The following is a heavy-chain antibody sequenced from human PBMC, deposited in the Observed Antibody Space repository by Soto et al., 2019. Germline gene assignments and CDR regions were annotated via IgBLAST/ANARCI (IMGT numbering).Heavy chain of an antibody. CDR1: GGSISSSNW. CDR2: IYHSGST. CDR3: ARGLRYSYGFVY. Sequence: QVQLQESGPGLVKPSVTLSLTCAVSGGSISSSNWWSGVRQHPGKGLEWIGEIYHSGSTNYNPSLKSRVSISVDTSKNQFSLKLSSVTAADTAVYYCARGLRYSYGFVYWGQGTLVTVSS. V-gene: IGHV4-4*02. D-gene: IGHD5-18*01. J-gene: IGHJ4*02.